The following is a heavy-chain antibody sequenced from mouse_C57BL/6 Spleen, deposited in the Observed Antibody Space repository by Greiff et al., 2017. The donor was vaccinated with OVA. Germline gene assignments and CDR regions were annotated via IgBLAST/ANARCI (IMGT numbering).Heavy chain of an antibody. V-gene: IGHV1-80*01. D-gene: IGHD1-1*01. CDR2: IYPGDGDT. CDR3: AKTSGSSYAVLDY. Sequence: VKLMESGAELVKPGASVKISCKASGYAFSSYWMNWVKQRPGKGLEWIGQIYPGDGDTNYNGKFKGKATLTADKSSSTAYMQLSSLTSEDSAVYFCAKTSGSSYAVLDYWGQGTTLTVSS. CDR1: GYAFSSYW. J-gene: IGHJ2*01.